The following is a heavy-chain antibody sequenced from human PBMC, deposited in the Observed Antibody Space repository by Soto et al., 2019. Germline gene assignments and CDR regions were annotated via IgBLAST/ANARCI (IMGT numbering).Heavy chain of an antibody. CDR1: GYTFTGYY. V-gene: IGHV1-2*04. D-gene: IGHD3-22*01. Sequence: ASVKVSCKASGYTFTGYYMHWVRQAPGQGLEWMGWINPNSGGTNYAQKFQGWVTMTRDTSISTAYMELSRLRSDDTAVYYCARGEPITMIVVVRESDFQHWGQGTLVTVSS. CDR2: INPNSGGT. J-gene: IGHJ1*01. CDR3: ARGEPITMIVVVRESDFQH.